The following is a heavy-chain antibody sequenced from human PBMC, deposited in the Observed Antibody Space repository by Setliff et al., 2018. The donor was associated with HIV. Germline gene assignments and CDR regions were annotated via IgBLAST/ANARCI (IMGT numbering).Heavy chain of an antibody. Sequence: RLSCAASGFTFSTHWMHWVRQTPGKGLLWVSRINDDGTTTTYADSVKGRFTISRDNVKNTLYLQMSSLRAEDTAVYYCARALWFGEFDYYYYMDVWGKGTTVTVSS. D-gene: IGHD3-10*01. J-gene: IGHJ6*03. CDR1: GFTFSTHW. CDR2: INDDGTTT. CDR3: ARALWFGEFDYYYYMDV. V-gene: IGHV3-74*03.